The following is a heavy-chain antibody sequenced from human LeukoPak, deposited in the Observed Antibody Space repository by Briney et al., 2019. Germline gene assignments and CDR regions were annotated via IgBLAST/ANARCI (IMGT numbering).Heavy chain of an antibody. CDR1: GFTFSSYA. CDR3: TRDLRSNY. Sequence: PGGSLRLSCAASGFTFSSYAMHWVRQAPGKGLEWVAVISYDGSNKYYADSVKGRFTISRDNAKNSLPLQMNSLRDEDSAVYYCTRDLRSNYWGQGTLVTVAS. D-gene: IGHD3/OR15-3a*01. J-gene: IGHJ4*02. V-gene: IGHV3-30-3*01. CDR2: ISYDGSNK.